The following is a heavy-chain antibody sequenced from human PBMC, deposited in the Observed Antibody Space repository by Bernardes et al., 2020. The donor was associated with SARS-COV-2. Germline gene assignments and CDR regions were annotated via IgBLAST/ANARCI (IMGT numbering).Heavy chain of an antibody. CDR1: GFTFSSYG. J-gene: IGHJ6*04. D-gene: IGHD3-10*01. CDR2: IWYDGSNK. CDR3: SSELWFENGMDD. V-gene: IGHV3-33*01. Sequence: GESLRLSCAASGFTFSSYGMHWVRQAPGKGLEWVAVIWYDGSNKYYADSVKCRFIISRDNSKNTLYLQMNSLRAEDTAVYYWSSELWFENGMDDWGKGTTVTVSS.